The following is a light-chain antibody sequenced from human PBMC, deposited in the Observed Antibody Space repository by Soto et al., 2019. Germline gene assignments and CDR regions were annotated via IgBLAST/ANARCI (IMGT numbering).Light chain of an antibody. J-gene: IGLJ2*01. CDR2: EVS. Sequence: QSVLTQPASVSGSPGQSITISCTGTSSDVGAYKYVSWYQQYPGKAPKLMISEVSNRPSGVSNRFSGSKSGNTASLTISGLQAEDEADYYCMSYSDSVTVQVVFGGGTKLTVL. CDR3: MSYSDSVTVQVV. CDR1: SSDVGAYKY. V-gene: IGLV2-14*01.